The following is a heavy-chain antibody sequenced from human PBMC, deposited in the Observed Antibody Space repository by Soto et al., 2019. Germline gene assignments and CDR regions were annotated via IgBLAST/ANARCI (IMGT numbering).Heavy chain of an antibody. CDR1: GVSISSSSYY. V-gene: IGHV4-39*01. D-gene: IGHD4-17*01. CDR3: ARPNYGEDLAFES. CDR2: IYYSGST. J-gene: IGHJ3*02. Sequence: SETLSLTCTVSGVSISSSSYYWVLTRQPPGKGLEWIGSIYYSGSTYYNPSLKSRVTISVDTSKNQFSLKLSSVTAADTAVYYCARPNYGEDLAFESRAQGTTVPV.